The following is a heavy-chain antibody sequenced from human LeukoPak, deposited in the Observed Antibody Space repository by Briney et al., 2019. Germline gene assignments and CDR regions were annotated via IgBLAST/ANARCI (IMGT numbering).Heavy chain of an antibody. D-gene: IGHD3-16*01. CDR2: INHSGST. CDR3: ASPPRGY. J-gene: IGHJ4*02. Sequence: SETLSLTCAVYGGSFSGYYWSWIRQPPGKGLEWIGEINHSGSTNYNPSLKSRVTISVDTSKNQFSRKLSSVTAADTAVYYCASPPRGYWGQGTLVTVSS. CDR1: GGSFSGYY. V-gene: IGHV4-34*01.